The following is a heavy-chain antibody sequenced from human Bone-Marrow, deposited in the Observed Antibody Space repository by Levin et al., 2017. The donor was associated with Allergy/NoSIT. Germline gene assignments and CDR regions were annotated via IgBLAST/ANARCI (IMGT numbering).Heavy chain of an antibody. CDR2: ISSSGSTI. V-gene: IGHV3-48*03. CDR1: GFTFSSYE. Sequence: PGGSLRLSCAASGFTFSSYEMNWVRQAPGKGLEWVSYISSSGSTIYYADSVKGRFTISRDNAKNSLYLQMNSLRAEDTAVYYCARSWAAAMSVDYWGQGTLVTVSS. J-gene: IGHJ4*02. CDR3: ARSWAAAMSVDY. D-gene: IGHD2-2*01.